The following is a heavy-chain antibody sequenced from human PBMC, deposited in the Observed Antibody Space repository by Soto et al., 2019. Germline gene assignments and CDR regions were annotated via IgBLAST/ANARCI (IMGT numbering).Heavy chain of an antibody. Sequence: QLQLQESGPGLVKPSETLSLTCTVSGGSISSSSYYWGWIRLPPGKGLEWIGSVYYSGRTYYNPSPKGRVTIPTAPSKNPSSLKGSSVTAADTSVYYCASLSDSNGAPRLYGMDVWGQGTTVTVSS. D-gene: IGHD4-4*01. V-gene: IGHV4-39*01. CDR2: VYYSGRT. CDR1: GGSISSSSYY. CDR3: ASLSDSNGAPRLYGMDV. J-gene: IGHJ6*02.